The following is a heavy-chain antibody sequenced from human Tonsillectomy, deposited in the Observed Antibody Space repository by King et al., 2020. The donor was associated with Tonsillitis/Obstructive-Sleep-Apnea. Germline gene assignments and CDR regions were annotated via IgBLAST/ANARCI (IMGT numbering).Heavy chain of an antibody. Sequence: VQLQQWGAGLLKPSETLSLTCAVYGGSFSGYYWSWIRQPPGKGLEWIGEINHSGSTNYNPSLKSRVTISGDTSKKQFSLKLNSVTAADTAVYYCARAPWGYYAFDIWGQETMVTVSS. V-gene: IGHV4-34*01. CDR3: ARAPWGYYAFDI. CDR2: INHSGST. CDR1: GGSFSGYY. J-gene: IGHJ3*02. D-gene: IGHD5-18*01.